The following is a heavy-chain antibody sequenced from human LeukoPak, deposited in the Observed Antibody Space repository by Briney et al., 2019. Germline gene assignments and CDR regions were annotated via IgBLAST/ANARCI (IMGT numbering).Heavy chain of an antibody. Sequence: PGGSLRLSCAASGFSFSSYSMNWVRQAPGKGLEWVSYIFRGGTVIYYADSVKGRFTISRDDAKNSLYLQMNSLRAEDTAVYYCARGADYHSGSYYAFDVWGQGTMVTVSS. CDR1: GFSFSSYS. D-gene: IGHD3-10*01. CDR2: IFRGGTVI. J-gene: IGHJ3*01. V-gene: IGHV3-48*04. CDR3: ARGADYHSGSYYAFDV.